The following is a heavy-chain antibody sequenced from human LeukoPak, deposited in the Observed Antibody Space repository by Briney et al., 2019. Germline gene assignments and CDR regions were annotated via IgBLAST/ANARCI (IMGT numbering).Heavy chain of an antibody. CDR1: GGSISSSGYY. CDR3: AAQPDSSGYYYDEYFQH. J-gene: IGHJ1*01. V-gene: IGHV4-39*07. Sequence: SQTLSLTCTVSGGSISSSGYYWGWIRQPPEKGLEWIGSIFYSGGTFYNPSLESRVTISVYTSKNQFSLKLSSVTAADTAVYYCAAQPDSSGYYYDEYFQHWGQGTLVTVSS. D-gene: IGHD3-22*01. CDR2: IFYSGGT.